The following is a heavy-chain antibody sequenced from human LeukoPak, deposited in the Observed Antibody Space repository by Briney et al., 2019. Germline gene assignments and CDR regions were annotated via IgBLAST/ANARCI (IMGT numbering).Heavy chain of an antibody. CDR3: ARDEYAVPGGDY. J-gene: IGHJ4*02. V-gene: IGHV3-7*01. Sequence: GGPLRLSCAASGFPLKIYWMSWVRHAPGKGLEGVANIKQEGSEKHYVDSVKGRFTNSRDNAKNSLYMQMNSLRAEDTAGYYCARDEYAVPGGDYWGQGTLVTVSS. D-gene: IGHD3-16*01. CDR2: IKQEGSEK. CDR1: GFPLKIYW.